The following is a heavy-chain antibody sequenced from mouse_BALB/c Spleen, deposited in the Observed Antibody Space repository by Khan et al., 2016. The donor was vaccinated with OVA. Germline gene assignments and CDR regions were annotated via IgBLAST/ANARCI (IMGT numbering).Heavy chain of an antibody. CDR1: GYSITSGYN. J-gene: IGHJ3*01. CDR3: AGGFPTY. CDR2: IHYSGRT. V-gene: IGHV3-1*02. Sequence: EVQLQESGPDLVKPSQSLSLTCTVTGYSITSGYNWHWIRQFPGNKLEWMGYIHYSGRTNYKQSLKSRISITRDTSKNQFFLQCNSVTSEDTATYCCAGGFPTYWGQGTLVTVSA.